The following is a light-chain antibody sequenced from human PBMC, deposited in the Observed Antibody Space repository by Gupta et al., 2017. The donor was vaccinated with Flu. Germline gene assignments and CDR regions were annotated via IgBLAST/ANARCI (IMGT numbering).Light chain of an antibody. CDR1: ASDVGTYNL. J-gene: IGLJ1*01. Sequence: QSALTQPASVPGSPGQSITISCTGTASDVGTYNLVSWYQHHPGKAPKLMIYEDTKRPSGVSNRFSGSKSGNTASLTISGLQAEDEADYYCCSYAGSTTPYVFGTGTKVTVL. V-gene: IGLV2-23*01. CDR3: CSYAGSTTPYV. CDR2: EDT.